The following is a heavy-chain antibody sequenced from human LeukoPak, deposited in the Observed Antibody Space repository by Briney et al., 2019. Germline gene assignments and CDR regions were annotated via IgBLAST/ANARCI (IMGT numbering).Heavy chain of an antibody. CDR1: GFIFSSYN. V-gene: IGHV3-30-3*01. CDR3: ARSLGGYYPDFDY. D-gene: IGHD3-22*01. Sequence: GRSLRLSCAASGFIFSSYNMHWVRQAPGKGLEWVAVISYDGSNKYYADSVKGRFTISRDNSKSTLFLQMNSLRAEDTAVYFCARSLGGYYPDFDYWGQGTLVTVSS. J-gene: IGHJ4*02. CDR2: ISYDGSNK.